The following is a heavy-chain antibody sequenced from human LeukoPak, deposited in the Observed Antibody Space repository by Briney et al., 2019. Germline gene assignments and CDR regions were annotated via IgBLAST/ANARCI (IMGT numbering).Heavy chain of an antibody. D-gene: IGHD3-22*01. Sequence: GRSLRLSCAASGFTLSSYGMHWVRQAPGKGLEWVAVISYDGSNKCYADSVKGRFNISRDNSKNTLYLQMNSLRAEDTAVYYCAKGGHYYDSSGFHYWGQGTLVTVSS. CDR3: AKGGHYYDSSGFHY. CDR2: ISYDGSNK. CDR1: GFTLSSYG. J-gene: IGHJ4*02. V-gene: IGHV3-30*18.